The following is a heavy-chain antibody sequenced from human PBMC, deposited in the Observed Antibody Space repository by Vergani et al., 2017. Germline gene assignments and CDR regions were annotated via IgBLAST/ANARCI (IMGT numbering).Heavy chain of an antibody. CDR3: ARVNTETNGHLYNNYYIDV. Sequence: QVHLQQWGGGLLKPSETLSLTCVVTGGSFTSYHWTWIRQSPGEGLEWVGDIDHTGRPDYNPSFKSRLTMSVDKSRNQFSLTLNSVTATDTAIYFCARVNTETNGHLYNNYYIDVWGQGTAVTVS. J-gene: IGHJ6*03. D-gene: IGHD4-11*01. CDR2: IDHTGRP. V-gene: IGHV4-34*01. CDR1: GGSFTSYH.